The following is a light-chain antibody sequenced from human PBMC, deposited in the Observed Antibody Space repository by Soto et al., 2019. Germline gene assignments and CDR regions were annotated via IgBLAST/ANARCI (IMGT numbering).Light chain of an antibody. CDR1: QSISSY. V-gene: IGKV1-39*01. CDR2: AAS. Sequence: DIQMTLSPSSLSASVGDRDTITYLASQSISSYLNWYQQKPGKAPKVLIYAASSLQSGIPSRFSCRGSGTDFTLTISSLKPEDFATHYCPLSSSILWTSAEGTKVDIK. CDR3: PLSSSILWT. J-gene: IGKJ1*01.